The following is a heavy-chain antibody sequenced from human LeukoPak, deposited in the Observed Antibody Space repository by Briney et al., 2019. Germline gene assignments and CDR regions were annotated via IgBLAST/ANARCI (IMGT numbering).Heavy chain of an antibody. CDR1: GFTFSSYW. V-gene: IGHV3-53*01. Sequence: GGSLRLSCAASGFTFSSYWMSWVRQAPGKGLEWVSVIYSGGSTDYADSVRGRFTISRDNSKNTLYLQMNSLRPEDTAVYYCARDTLHTGTDWYFDLWGRGTLVTVAS. CDR3: ARDTLHTGTDWYFDL. D-gene: IGHD4-17*01. CDR2: IYSGGST. J-gene: IGHJ2*01.